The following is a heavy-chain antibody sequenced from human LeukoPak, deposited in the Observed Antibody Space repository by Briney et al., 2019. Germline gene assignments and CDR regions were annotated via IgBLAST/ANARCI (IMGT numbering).Heavy chain of an antibody. CDR2: IYHSGST. CDR3: ARVSGYDWESFYDY. J-gene: IGHJ4*02. V-gene: IGHV4-39*07. CDR1: GGSISSSSYY. Sequence: PSETLSLTCTVSGGSISSSSYYWGWIRQPPGKGLEWIGSIYHSGSTYNNPSLKSRVTISVDTSKNQFSLKLSSVTAADTAVYYCARVSGYDWESFYDYWGQGTLVTVAS. D-gene: IGHD5-12*01.